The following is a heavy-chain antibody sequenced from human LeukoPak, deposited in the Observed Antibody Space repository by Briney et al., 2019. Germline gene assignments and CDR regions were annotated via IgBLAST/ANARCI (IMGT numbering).Heavy chain of an antibody. CDR3: ARDRADYSNYGSWFDP. CDR1: GYTFTSYG. J-gene: IGHJ5*02. Sequence: ASVNVSCKASGYTFTSYGISWVRQAPGQGLKWMGWISAYNGNTNYAQKLQGRVTMTTDTSTSTAYMELRSLRSDDTAVYYCARDRADYSNYGSWFDPWGQGTLVTVSS. D-gene: IGHD4-11*01. V-gene: IGHV1-18*01. CDR2: ISAYNGNT.